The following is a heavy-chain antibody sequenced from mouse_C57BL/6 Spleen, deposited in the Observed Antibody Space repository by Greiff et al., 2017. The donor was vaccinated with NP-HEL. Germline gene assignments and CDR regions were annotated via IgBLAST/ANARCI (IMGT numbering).Heavy chain of an antibody. CDR2: IYPGDGDT. CDR1: CYAFSSSW. J-gene: IGHJ4*01. CDR3: ADSHYYGSSYDAMDY. D-gene: IGHD1-1*01. V-gene: IGHV1-82*01. Sequence: QVHVKQSGPELVKPGASVKISCKASCYAFSSSWMNWVKQRPGKGLEWIGRIYPGDGDTNYNGKFKGKATLTADKSSSTAYMQLSSLTSEDSAVYFCADSHYYGSSYDAMDYWGQGTSVTVSS.